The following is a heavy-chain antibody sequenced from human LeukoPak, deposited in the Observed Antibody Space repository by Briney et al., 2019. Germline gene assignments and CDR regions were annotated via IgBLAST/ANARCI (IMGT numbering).Heavy chain of an antibody. D-gene: IGHD3-22*01. V-gene: IGHV4-38-2*02. J-gene: IGHJ1*01. CDR1: GYSISSGYH. CDR2: IYHSGST. CDR3: ARVVQSTDSSGFYLPGYFQH. Sequence: SETLSLTCTVSGYSISSGYHWGWIRQPPGKGLEWIGSIYHSGSTYYNPSLKSRVTISVDTSKNQFSLKLRSVTAADTAVYYCARVVQSTDSSGFYLPGYFQHWGQGTLVTVSS.